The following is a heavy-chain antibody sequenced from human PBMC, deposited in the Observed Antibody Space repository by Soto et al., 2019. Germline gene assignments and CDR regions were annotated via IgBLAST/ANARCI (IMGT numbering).Heavy chain of an antibody. V-gene: IGHV1-18*01. D-gene: IGHD5-12*01. CDR3: AREGVAPYYYYGMDV. J-gene: IGHJ6*02. CDR2: ISTYNGDT. Sequence: ASVKVSWKASGYTFTRSGISWVRQAPGQGLEWMGWISTYNGDTNYAQTFQGRVTMTTDTSTSTVHMEVRSLRSDDTAVYYCAREGVAPYYYYGMDVWAKGPRSPSP. CDR1: GYTFTRSG.